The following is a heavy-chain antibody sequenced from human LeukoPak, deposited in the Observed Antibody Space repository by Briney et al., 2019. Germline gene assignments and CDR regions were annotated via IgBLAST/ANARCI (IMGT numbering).Heavy chain of an antibody. J-gene: IGHJ4*02. CDR2: ISGSGGST. V-gene: IGHV3-23*01. Sequence: PGGSLRLSCAASGFTFSSYAMSWVRQAPGKGLEWVSAISGSGGSTYYADPVKGRFTISRDNSKNTLYLQMNSLRAEDTAVYYCAKHSSGWYRSFDYWGQGTLVTVSS. D-gene: IGHD6-19*01. CDR1: GFTFSSYA. CDR3: AKHSSGWYRSFDY.